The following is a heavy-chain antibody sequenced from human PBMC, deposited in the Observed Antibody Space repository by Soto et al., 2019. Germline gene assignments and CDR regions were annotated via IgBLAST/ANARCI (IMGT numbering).Heavy chain of an antibody. CDR2: ISYDGSNK. Sequence: GGSLRLSFAASEFSLSSYGMHWVRQAPGKGLEWVAVISYDGSNKYYADYVKGRFTISRDNSKNTLYLQMNSLRAEDTAVYYCAKDLFPVVPAAIGPLDYWGQGTLVTVSS. D-gene: IGHD2-2*01. V-gene: IGHV3-30*18. J-gene: IGHJ4*02. CDR1: EFSLSSYG. CDR3: AKDLFPVVPAAIGPLDY.